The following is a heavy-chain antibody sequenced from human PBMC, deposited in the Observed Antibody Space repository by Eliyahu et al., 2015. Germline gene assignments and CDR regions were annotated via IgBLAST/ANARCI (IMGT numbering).Heavy chain of an antibody. CDR2: ISGSGGST. D-gene: IGHD2-2*01. J-gene: IGHJ4*02. Sequence: EVQLVESGGGLVQPGGSLRLSCAASGFTFSSYXMSWXRQAPGKGLGWVSAISGSGGSTYYADSVKGRFTISRDNSKNTLYLQMNSLRAEDTAVYYCAKVGESTYHYYCSSTSCSLDYWGQGTLVTVSS. CDR3: AKVGESTYHYYCSSTSCSLDY. CDR1: GFTFSSYX. V-gene: IGHV3-23*04.